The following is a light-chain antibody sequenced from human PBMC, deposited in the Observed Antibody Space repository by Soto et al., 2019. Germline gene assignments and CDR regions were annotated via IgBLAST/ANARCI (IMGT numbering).Light chain of an antibody. J-gene: IGKJ1*01. V-gene: IGKV1-8*01. CDR1: QGISSY. CDR2: AAS. CDR3: QQYYSYPLA. Sequence: AIRMTQSPSSFSASTGDRVTITCRASQGISSYLAWYQQKPGKAPKLLIYAASTLQSGVPSRFSGSGSGTYFTLYISCLQSEDFATYYCQQYYSYPLAFGQGTKVEIK.